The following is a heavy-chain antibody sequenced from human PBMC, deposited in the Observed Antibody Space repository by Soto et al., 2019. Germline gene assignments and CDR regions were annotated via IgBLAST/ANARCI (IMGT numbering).Heavy chain of an antibody. V-gene: IGHV1-69*02. D-gene: IGHD6-13*01. CDR3: ASSNGAAAAGLDY. Sequence: QVQLVQSGAEVKKPGSSVKVSCKASGGTFSSYTISWVRQAPGQGLEWMGRIIPILGIANYAQKFQGRVTIPADKSTSTAYMELSSLRSEDTAVYYCASSNGAAAAGLDYWGQGTLVTVSS. CDR2: IIPILGIA. CDR1: GGTFSSYT. J-gene: IGHJ4*02.